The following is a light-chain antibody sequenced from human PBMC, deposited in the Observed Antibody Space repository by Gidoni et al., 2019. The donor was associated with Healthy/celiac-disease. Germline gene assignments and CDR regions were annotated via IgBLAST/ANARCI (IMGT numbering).Light chain of an antibody. CDR3: QQYNNWPYT. CDR1: HSVSSN. J-gene: IGKJ2*01. V-gene: IGKV3-15*01. Sequence: DIVMTQSPATLSASPGERATLSCRASHSVSSNLAWYQQKPGQAPRLLIYSASTRATGIPARFSGSGSGTEFTLTISSLQSEDFAVYYCQQYNNWPYTFGQGTKLEIK. CDR2: SAS.